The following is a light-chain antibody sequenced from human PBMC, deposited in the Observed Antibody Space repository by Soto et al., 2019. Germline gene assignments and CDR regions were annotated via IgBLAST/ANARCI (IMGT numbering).Light chain of an antibody. V-gene: IGLV1-40*01. CDR2: GNS. CDR1: SSNIGAGYV. Sequence: QSALTQPPSVSGVPGQRVTISCTGSSSNIGAGYVVHWYQQLPGTAPKLLIYGNSNRPSGVPDRFSGSKSGTSASLAITGLQAEDEADYYCQSYDSSLSGWVFGGGTKVTVL. CDR3: QSYDSSLSGWV. J-gene: IGLJ3*02.